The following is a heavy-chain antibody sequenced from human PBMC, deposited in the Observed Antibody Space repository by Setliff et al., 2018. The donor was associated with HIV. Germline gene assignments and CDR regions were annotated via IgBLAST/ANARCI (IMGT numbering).Heavy chain of an antibody. V-gene: IGHV4-59*11. J-gene: IGHJ4*02. Sequence: SETLSLTCTVSSDPIFSHYWSWIRQPPGKGLEWIAYIYYSGSTNYNPSLKSRATISIDTSKNQFSLKLSSVTAADTAVYYCSRGVWAFDSWDQGTLVTVSS. CDR2: IYYSGST. CDR1: SDPIFSHY. D-gene: IGHD3-16*01. CDR3: SRGVWAFDS.